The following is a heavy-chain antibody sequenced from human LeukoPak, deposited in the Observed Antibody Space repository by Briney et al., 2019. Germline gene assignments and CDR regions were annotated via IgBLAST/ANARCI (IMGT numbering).Heavy chain of an antibody. CDR2: IRSRAHSYAT. CDR3: CILGDYYDSSGYYQYFDY. D-gene: IGHD3-22*01. J-gene: IGHJ4*02. V-gene: IGHV3-73*01. Sequence: PGGSLRLSCAASGFTFSDSAMHWVRQASGKGLEWVGRIRSRAHSYATAYAASVKGRFTVSRLDSKNTAYLQMSSLKTDDTAVYYCCILGDYYDSSGYYQYFDYWGQGTLVTVSS. CDR1: GFTFSDSA.